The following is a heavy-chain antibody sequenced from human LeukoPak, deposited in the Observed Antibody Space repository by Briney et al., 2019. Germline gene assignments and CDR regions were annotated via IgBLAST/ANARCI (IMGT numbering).Heavy chain of an antibody. Sequence: GGSLRLSCTSSGFIFCDYGMGWFRQAPGKGLEWVGFIRSKTHGGTTEYAASVRGRFTISRDDSKSIAYLQMSSLQAEDTAIYYCTRAGRSGSWYGVDDYWGQGTLVTVSS. J-gene: IGHJ4*02. CDR2: IRSKTHGGTT. V-gene: IGHV3-49*03. CDR3: TRAGRSGSWYGVDDY. CDR1: GFIFCDYG. D-gene: IGHD6-13*01.